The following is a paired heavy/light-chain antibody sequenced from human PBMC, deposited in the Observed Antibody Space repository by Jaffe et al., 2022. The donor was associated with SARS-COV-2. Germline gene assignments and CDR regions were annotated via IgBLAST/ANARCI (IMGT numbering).Heavy chain of an antibody. V-gene: IGHV3-73*01. CDR3: AATWRGYDYDANTLDH. D-gene: IGHD3-22*01. CDR2: IRSKANNYAT. Sequence: EVQLVESGGGLVQPGGSLKLSCAASGFTFSGSALHWVRQASGKGLEWIGRIRSKANNYATTYAESLEGRFSISRDDPKNTAYLQIYSLKTEDTAVYFCAATWRGYDYDANTLDHWGQGTLVAVAS. J-gene: IGHJ4*02. CDR1: GFTFSGSA.
Light chain of an antibody. V-gene: IGKV3-20*01. CDR2: GAS. J-gene: IGKJ2*01. CDR1: QSVNSNF. Sequence: ENVLTQSPGTLSLSPGERATLSCRASQSVNSNFLAWYQQKPGQAPRLLIYGASSRTGGTPERLSGGGSGTDFTLTINRLEPEDFGVYYCQQYGSSPFTFGQGTKVEIK. CDR3: QQYGSSPFT.